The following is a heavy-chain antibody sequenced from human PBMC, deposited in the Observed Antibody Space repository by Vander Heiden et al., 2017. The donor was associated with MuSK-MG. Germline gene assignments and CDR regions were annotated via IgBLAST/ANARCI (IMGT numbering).Heavy chain of an antibody. CDR2: ISWNSGSI. CDR1: AFTFTDYA. D-gene: IGHD2-15*01. J-gene: IGHJ6*03. CDR3: AKDRGRIVAAMDV. Sequence: EVTLVESGGGLVQPGSSLRLSCAASAFTFTDYAIHWVRQDPGNGPAWLCGISWNSGSIGYADSVKGRFTISRDNAKKSLYLQMNSLRAEDTALYYCAKDRGRIVAAMDVWGKGTTVTVSS. V-gene: IGHV3-9*01.